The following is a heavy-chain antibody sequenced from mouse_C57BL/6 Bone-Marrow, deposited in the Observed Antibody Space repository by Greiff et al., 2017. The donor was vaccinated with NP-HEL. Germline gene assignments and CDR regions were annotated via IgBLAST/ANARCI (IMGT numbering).Heavy chain of an antibody. Sequence: QVQLQQPGAELVKPGASVKVSCKASGYTFTSYWLHWVKQRPGQGLEWIGRIHPSDSDTNYNQKLKGKATLTVEKASSTAYMQLSSLTSEDSAVYYCAIGDYYDSGYWGQGTTLTVSS. J-gene: IGHJ2*01. CDR3: AIGDYYDSGY. V-gene: IGHV1-74*01. D-gene: IGHD1-1*01. CDR2: IHPSDSDT. CDR1: GYTFTSYW.